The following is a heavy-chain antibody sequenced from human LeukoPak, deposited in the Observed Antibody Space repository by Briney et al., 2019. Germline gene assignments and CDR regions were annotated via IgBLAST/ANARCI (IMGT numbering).Heavy chain of an antibody. V-gene: IGHV3-9*03. CDR2: VSWNSGSI. CDR1: GFTFDDYA. D-gene: IGHD6-13*01. J-gene: IGHJ3*02. Sequence: GGSLRLSCAASGFTFDDYAMHWVRHAPGKGLEWVSGVSWNSGSIGYADSVKGRFTISRDNAKNSLYLQMNSLRAEDMALYYCAKDLRPYSSSWYLAFDIWGQGTMVTVSS. CDR3: AKDLRPYSSSWYLAFDI.